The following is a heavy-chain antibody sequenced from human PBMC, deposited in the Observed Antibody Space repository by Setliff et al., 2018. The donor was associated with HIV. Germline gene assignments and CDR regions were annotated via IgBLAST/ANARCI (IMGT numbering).Heavy chain of an antibody. V-gene: IGHV4-59*05. D-gene: IGHD6-6*01. CDR3: AREDSSYHYFDY. J-gene: IGHJ4*02. CDR1: GVSITTYY. CDR2: IFYSGSA. Sequence: SETLSLTCTVSGVSITTYYWSWIRQTPGKGLEWIGSIFYSGSANYNPSLRSPVAISVDTSKNQFSLKLTSVTAADTAVYYCAREDSSYHYFDYWGQGMLVTVSS.